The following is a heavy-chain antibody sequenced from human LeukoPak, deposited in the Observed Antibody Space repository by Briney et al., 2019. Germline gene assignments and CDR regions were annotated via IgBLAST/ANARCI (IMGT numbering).Heavy chain of an antibody. CDR2: ISVTGGRT. Sequence: GGSLRLSCAASGFTFSNSAVSWVRHSPGEGLKWFSSISVTGGRTYYADSVKGRFTITRDNSRNTVNLQMNSLRAGDTARYYCAKGGQDFDFWRFDLWGQGILVIVSS. CDR3: AKGGQDFDFWRFDL. D-gene: IGHD3-3*01. J-gene: IGHJ5*02. CDR1: GFTFSNSA. V-gene: IGHV3-23*01.